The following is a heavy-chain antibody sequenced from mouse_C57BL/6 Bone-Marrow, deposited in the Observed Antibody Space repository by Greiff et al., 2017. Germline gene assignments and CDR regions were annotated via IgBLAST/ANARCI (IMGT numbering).Heavy chain of an antibody. J-gene: IGHJ2*01. CDR2: INPSTGGT. CDR3: ARYLGLYYFDY. D-gene: IGHD4-1*01. Sequence: VQLKESGPELVKPGASVKISCKASGYSFTGYYMNWVKQSPEKSLEWIGEINPSTGGTTYNQKFKAKATLTVDKSSSTAYMQLKSLTSEDSAVYYCARYLGLYYFDYWGQGTTLTVAS. V-gene: IGHV1-42*01. CDR1: GYSFTGYY.